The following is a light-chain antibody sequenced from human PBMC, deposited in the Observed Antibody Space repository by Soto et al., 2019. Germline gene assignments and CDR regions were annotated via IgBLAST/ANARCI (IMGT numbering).Light chain of an antibody. Sequence: ILLTQSPATLSLSPGERATLCCRASQSVSSYLAWYRQKPGQAPRLLIYDASNRDTGIPARFSGRGSGTEFTLTISRLQPDDFATYYCQQYNSYPITFGQGTRLEIK. CDR2: DAS. CDR3: QQYNSYPIT. CDR1: QSVSSY. V-gene: IGKV3-11*01. J-gene: IGKJ5*01.